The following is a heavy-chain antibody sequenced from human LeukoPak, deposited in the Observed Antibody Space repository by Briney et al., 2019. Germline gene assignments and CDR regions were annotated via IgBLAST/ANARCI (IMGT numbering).Heavy chain of an antibody. Sequence: SETLSLTCTVSGGSISSSSYYWGWIRQPPGKGLEWIGSIYYSGSTYYNPSLKSRVTISVDTSKNQFSLKLSPVTAADTAVYYWARIGGCTNGVCYFPQYYYYGMDVWGQGTTVTVSS. V-gene: IGHV4-39*01. CDR3: ARIGGCTNGVCYFPQYYYYGMDV. J-gene: IGHJ6*02. CDR1: GGSISSSSYY. D-gene: IGHD2-8*01. CDR2: IYYSGST.